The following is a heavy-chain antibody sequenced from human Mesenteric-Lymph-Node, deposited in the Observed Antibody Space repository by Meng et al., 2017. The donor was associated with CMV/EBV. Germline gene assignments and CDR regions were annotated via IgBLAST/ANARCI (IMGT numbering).Heavy chain of an antibody. J-gene: IGHJ4*02. CDR2: INRNGRT. Sequence: YGEAFTGYYWSWIRQPPGKGLEWIGEINRNGRTTYNPSLKSRVTLSVDTSKNQVSLRLRSVTAADTAVYYCARGLYFYETSGFFPDYWGQGTLVTVSS. D-gene: IGHD3-22*01. CDR1: GEAFTGYY. CDR3: ARGLYFYETSGFFPDY. V-gene: IGHV4-34*01.